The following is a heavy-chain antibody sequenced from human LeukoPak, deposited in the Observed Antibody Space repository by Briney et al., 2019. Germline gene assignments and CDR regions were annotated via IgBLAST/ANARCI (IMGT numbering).Heavy chain of an antibody. D-gene: IGHD3-22*01. CDR1: GGSISSYY. V-gene: IGHV4-4*07. Sequence: TASETLSLTCTVSGGSISSYYWSWIRQPAGKGLEWIGRIYTSGSTNYNPSLKSRVTMSVDTSKNQFSLKLSSVTAADTAVYYCARGRPPYYYDSSGKISDAFDIWGQGTMVTVSS. CDR3: ARGRPPYYYDSSGKISDAFDI. CDR2: IYTSGST. J-gene: IGHJ3*02.